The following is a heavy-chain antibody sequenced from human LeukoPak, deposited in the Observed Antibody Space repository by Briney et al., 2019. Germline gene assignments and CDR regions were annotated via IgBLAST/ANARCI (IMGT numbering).Heavy chain of an antibody. D-gene: IGHD1-26*01. CDR1: GYTFTSYG. CDR3: ARSGLYSGSYGAGAYYYYMDV. J-gene: IGHJ6*03. V-gene: IGHV1-69*13. CDR2: IIPIFGTA. Sequence: ASVKVSCKASGYTFTSYGIGWVRQAPGQGLEWMGGIIPIFGTANYAQKFQGRVTITADESTSTAYMELSSLRSEDTAVYYCARSGLYSGSYGAGAYYYYMDVWGKGTTVTISS.